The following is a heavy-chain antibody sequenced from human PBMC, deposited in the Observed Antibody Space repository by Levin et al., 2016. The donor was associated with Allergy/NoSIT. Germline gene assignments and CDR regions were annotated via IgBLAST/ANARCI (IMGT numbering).Heavy chain of an antibody. D-gene: IGHD1-7*01. Sequence: WIRQPPGKGLEYVSAISSNGGSTYYADSVKGRFTISRDNSKNTLYLQMSSLRAEDTAVYYCVKVAVSRGNYKPHTTLDYWGQGTLVTVSS. V-gene: IGHV3-64D*06. J-gene: IGHJ4*02. CDR2: ISSNGGST. CDR3: VKVAVSRGNYKPHTTLDY.